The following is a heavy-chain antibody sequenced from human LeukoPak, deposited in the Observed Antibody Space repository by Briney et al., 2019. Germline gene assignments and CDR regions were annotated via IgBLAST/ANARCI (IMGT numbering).Heavy chain of an antibody. CDR3: ARHRKADTATDY. CDR2: INHSGST. CDR1: GGSFSGYY. Sequence: PSETLSLTCAVYGGSFSGYYWSWIRQPPGKGLEWIGEINHSGSTNYNPSLKSRVTISLDTSKNQFSLKLNSVTAADTAMYYCARHRKADTATDYWGLGTLVTVSS. J-gene: IGHJ4*02. V-gene: IGHV4-34*01. D-gene: IGHD5-18*01.